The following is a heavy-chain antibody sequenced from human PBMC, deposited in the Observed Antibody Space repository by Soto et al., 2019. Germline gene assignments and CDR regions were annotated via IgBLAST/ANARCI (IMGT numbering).Heavy chain of an antibody. D-gene: IGHD3-3*01. V-gene: IGHV4-59*01. CDR2: ISYSGST. CDR1: GGSISSYY. CDR3: ASSSPHYDFWSGYSFWDAFDI. Sequence: QSLTCTVSGGSISSYYWSWIRQPPGKGLEWIGYISYSGSTNYNPSLKSRVTISVDTSKNQFSLKLSSVTAADTAVYYCASSSPHYDFWSGYSFWDAFDIWGQGTMVTVSS. J-gene: IGHJ3*02.